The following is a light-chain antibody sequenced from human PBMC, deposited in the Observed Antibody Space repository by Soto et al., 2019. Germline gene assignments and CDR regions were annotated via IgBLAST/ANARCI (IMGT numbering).Light chain of an antibody. CDR2: EVN. CDR1: SSDIGGYNY. CDR3: SSYTSSNTVV. J-gene: IGLJ2*01. Sequence: QSALTQPASVSGSPGQSITFSCTGASSDIGGYNYVSWYQQHPGIAPKLMIFEVNNRPSGVSIRFSGSKSGNTASLTISGLQAEDEADYYCSSYTSSNTVVFGGGTKLTVL. V-gene: IGLV2-14*03.